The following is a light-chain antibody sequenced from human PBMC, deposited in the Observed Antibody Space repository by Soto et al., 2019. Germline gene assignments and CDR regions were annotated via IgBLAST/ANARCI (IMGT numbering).Light chain of an antibody. CDR1: QSISSW. Sequence: HPTQPPSLRPASVRDSVTITCRASQSISSWLAWYQRKPGKAHKLLIYKAYNLESGVQSRFSGSGSGTEFTLTISSLQADDFATYYCKQFNSYSWTFGQGTKVEI. CDR2: KAY. V-gene: IGKV1-5*03. CDR3: KQFNSYSWT. J-gene: IGKJ1*01.